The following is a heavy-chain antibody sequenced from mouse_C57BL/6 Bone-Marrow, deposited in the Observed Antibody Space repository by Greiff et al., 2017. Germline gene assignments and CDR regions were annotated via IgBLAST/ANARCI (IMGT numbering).Heavy chain of an antibody. V-gene: IGHV1-62-2*01. J-gene: IGHJ2*01. Sequence: QVQLQQSGAELVKPGASVKLSCKASGYTFTEYTIHWVKQRSGQGLEWIGWVYPGSGSIKYNEKFKYKATLTADKSSSTVYMERSRLTSVDSAVYFCARHPYYYGSSDYFDYWGQGTTLTVSS. D-gene: IGHD1-1*01. CDR3: ARHPYYYGSSDYFDY. CDR2: VYPGSGSI. CDR1: GYTFTEYT.